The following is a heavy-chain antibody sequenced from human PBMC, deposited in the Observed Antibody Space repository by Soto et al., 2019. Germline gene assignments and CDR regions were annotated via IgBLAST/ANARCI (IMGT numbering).Heavy chain of an antibody. CDR1: GGSISSGGYS. Sequence: QLQLQESGSGLVKPSQTLSLTCAVSGGSISSGGYSWSWLRQPPGKGLEWIGYIYHSGSTYYNPSLKSRVTISVDRSKNQFSLKLSSVTAADTAVYYCATAGGLGAVAAAYWGQGTLVTVSS. CDR2: IYHSGST. V-gene: IGHV4-30-2*01. CDR3: ATAGGLGAVAAAY. J-gene: IGHJ4*02. D-gene: IGHD6-19*01.